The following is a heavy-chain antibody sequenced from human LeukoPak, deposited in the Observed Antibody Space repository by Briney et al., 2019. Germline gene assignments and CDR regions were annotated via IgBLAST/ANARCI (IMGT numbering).Heavy chain of an antibody. V-gene: IGHV3-30*18. CDR1: GFTFSSYG. CDR2: ISYDGSNK. J-gene: IGHJ4*02. CDR3: AKGFGGVVGIIDY. Sequence: GGSLRLSCAASGFTFSSYGMHWVRQAPGKGLEWVAVISYDGSNKYYADSVKGRFTISRDNSKNTLYLQMNSLRAEDTAVYYCAKGFGGVVGIIDYWGQGTLVTVSS. D-gene: IGHD3-16*02.